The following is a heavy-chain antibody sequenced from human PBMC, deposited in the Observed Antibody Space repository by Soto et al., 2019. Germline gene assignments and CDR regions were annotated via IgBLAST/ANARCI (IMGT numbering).Heavy chain of an antibody. D-gene: IGHD1-26*01. CDR1: GGSVKIPNHH. J-gene: IGHJ6*02. CDR2: IYHTGST. V-gene: IGHV4-61*01. Sequence: QVQLQGSGPGLVKPSETLSLTCTVSGGSVKIPNHHWHWIRQSPGKKLEWIGFIYHTGSTTYNPSLSSPGAMSLDTAKNQFYLEVTPGAGAGQAQFSVCRWDFRYGFDVWGQGTTVTVSS. CDR3: CRWDFRYGFDV.